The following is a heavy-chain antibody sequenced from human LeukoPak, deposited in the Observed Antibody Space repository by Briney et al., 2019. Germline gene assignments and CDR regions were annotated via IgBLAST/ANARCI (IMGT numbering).Heavy chain of an antibody. D-gene: IGHD4-23*01. V-gene: IGHV4-59*01. CDR3: ARELYGGPNS. J-gene: IGHJ4*02. CDR2: IYYTGRI. CDR1: GGSISSFY. Sequence: SETLSLTCTVSGGSISSFYWSWIRQPPGKGLEWIGHIYYTGRIKYNPSLNSRVTISVDTSKNQFSLRLSSVTAADTAFYYCARELYGGPNSWGQGTLVTVSS.